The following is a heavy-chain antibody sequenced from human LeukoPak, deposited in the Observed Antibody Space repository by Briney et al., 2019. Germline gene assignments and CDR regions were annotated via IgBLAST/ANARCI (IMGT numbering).Heavy chain of an antibody. CDR2: IIPIFGTA. CDR1: GGTFSSYA. J-gene: IGHJ5*02. D-gene: IGHD2-2*01. V-gene: IGHV1-69*01. CDR3: ATWGYCSSTSCYYWFDP. Sequence: SVKVSCKASGGTFSSYAISWVRPAPGQGLEWMGGIIPIFGTANYAQKFQGRVTITADESTSTAYMELSSLRSEDTAVYYCATWGYCSSTSCYYWFDPWGQGTLVTVSS.